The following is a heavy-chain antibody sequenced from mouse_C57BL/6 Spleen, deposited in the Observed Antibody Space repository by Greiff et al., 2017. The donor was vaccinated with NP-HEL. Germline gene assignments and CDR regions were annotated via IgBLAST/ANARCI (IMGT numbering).Heavy chain of an antibody. CDR1: GFSLTSYG. CDR3: ATGGYDYDVYYAMDY. CDR2: IWSGGSP. J-gene: IGHJ4*01. Sequence: VKLQASGPGLVQPSQSLSITCTVSGFSLTSYGVHWVRQSPGTGLEWLGVIWSGGSPDYNAAFISRLSISKDTSKSQVFFKMNSLQADDTAIYYCATGGYDYDVYYAMDYWGQGTSVTVSS. D-gene: IGHD2-4*01. V-gene: IGHV2-2*01.